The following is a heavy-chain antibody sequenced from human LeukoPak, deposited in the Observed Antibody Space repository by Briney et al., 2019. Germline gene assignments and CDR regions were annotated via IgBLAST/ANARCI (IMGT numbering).Heavy chain of an antibody. CDR2: INPNSGGT. J-gene: IGHJ6*02. V-gene: IGHV1-2*02. CDR1: GYTFTGYY. CDR3: ARDLDELAAAGPSGYYYGMDV. Sequence: ASVKVSCKASGYTFTGYYMHWVRQAPRQGLEWMGWINPNSGGTNYAQKFQGRVTMTRDTSISTVYMELSSLRSDDTAVYYCARDLDELAAAGPSGYYYGMDVWGQGTTVTVSS. D-gene: IGHD6-13*01.